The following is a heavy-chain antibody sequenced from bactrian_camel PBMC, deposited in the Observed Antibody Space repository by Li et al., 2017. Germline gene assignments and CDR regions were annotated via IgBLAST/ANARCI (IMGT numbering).Heavy chain of an antibody. J-gene: IGHJ4*01. V-gene: IGHV3S40*01. D-gene: IGHD2*01. CDR3: AAGKLGGAPYNGGYYFRLIY. CDR1: QNTYSRKC. Sequence: DVQLVESGGGSVQAGGSLRLSRAASQNTYSRKCMGWFRQAPGKGREGVAAVNIGTRNTHYADSVKGRFTISRDNAKNTVYLQMNSLKSEDTALYYCAAGKLGGAPYNGGYYFRLIYWGQGTQVTVS. CDR2: VNIGTRNT.